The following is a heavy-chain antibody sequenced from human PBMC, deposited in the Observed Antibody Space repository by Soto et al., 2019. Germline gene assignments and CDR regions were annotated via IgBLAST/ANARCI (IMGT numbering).Heavy chain of an antibody. J-gene: IGHJ6*02. V-gene: IGHV1-69*01. CDR3: ARSQGSSTSLEIYYYYYYGMEV. CDR1: GGTFGSYA. D-gene: IGHD2-2*01. Sequence: QVQLVQSRAEVKKPGSSVKVSCKASGGTFGSYAISWVRQAPGQGLEWMGGIIPITATANYAQKFQGRVTITADESTSTASMQLSSLRSEDTAVYYCARSQGSSTSLEIYYYYYYGMEVWGQGTTVTGSS. CDR2: IIPITATA.